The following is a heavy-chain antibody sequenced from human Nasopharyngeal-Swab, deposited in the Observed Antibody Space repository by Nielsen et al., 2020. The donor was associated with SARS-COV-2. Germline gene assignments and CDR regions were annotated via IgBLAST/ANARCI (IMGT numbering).Heavy chain of an antibody. CDR1: GFTFSTYA. V-gene: IGHV3-23*01. CDR3: AKGRDSGDDSDDYYHYYGMDV. CDR2: ISGSDYST. D-gene: IGHD5-12*01. Sequence: GESLKISCAASGFTFSTYAISWVRQAPGKGLEWVSVISGSDYSTHYADSVKGRFTISRDNSKNTVSLQMNSLRAEDTAIYYCAKGRDSGDDSDDYYHYYGMDVWGQGTTVTVFS. J-gene: IGHJ6*02.